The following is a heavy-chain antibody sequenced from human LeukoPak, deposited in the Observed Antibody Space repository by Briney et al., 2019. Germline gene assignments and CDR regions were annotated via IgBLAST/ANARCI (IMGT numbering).Heavy chain of an antibody. V-gene: IGHV3-66*02. CDR2: IYSGGST. CDR3: ARERAAAGTSYFDY. Sequence: PGGSLRLSCAASGFTVSSNYMSWVRQAPGKGLEWVSVIYSGGSTYYADSEKGRFTISGDNSKNTLYLQMNSLRAEDTAVYYCARERAAAGTSYFDYWGQGTLVTVSS. J-gene: IGHJ4*02. CDR1: GFTVSSNY. D-gene: IGHD6-13*01.